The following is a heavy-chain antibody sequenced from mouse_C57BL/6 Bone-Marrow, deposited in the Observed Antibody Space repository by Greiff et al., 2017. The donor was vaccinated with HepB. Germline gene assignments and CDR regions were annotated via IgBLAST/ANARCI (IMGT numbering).Heavy chain of an antibody. D-gene: IGHD1-1*01. CDR1: GISITTGNYR. Sequence: EVKLEESGPGLVKPSQTVFLTCTVTGISITTGNYRWSWIRQFPGNKLEWIGYIYYSGTITYNPSLTSRTTITRDTPKNQFFLEMNSLTAEDTATYYCAREGNYYGSSYGGCFDYWGQGTTLTVSS. V-gene: IGHV3-5*01. CDR3: AREGNYYGSSYGGCFDY. CDR2: IYYSGTI. J-gene: IGHJ2*01.